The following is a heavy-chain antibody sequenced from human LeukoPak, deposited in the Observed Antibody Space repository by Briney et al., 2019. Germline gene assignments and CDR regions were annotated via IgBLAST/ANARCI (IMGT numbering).Heavy chain of an antibody. CDR2: ISDTGNT. Sequence: GGSLRLSCAASGFTLSSYAMSWVRQAPGNGLEWVSAISDTGNTYHADSVKGRFTISRDSSKNTLFLQMNRLRPEDAAVYYCAKAPVTTCRGAFCYPFDYWGLGTLVTVSS. V-gene: IGHV3-23*01. D-gene: IGHD2-15*01. CDR1: GFTLSSYA. CDR3: AKAPVTTCRGAFCYPFDY. J-gene: IGHJ4*02.